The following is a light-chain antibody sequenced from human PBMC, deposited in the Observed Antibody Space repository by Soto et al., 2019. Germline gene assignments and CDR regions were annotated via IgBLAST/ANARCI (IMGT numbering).Light chain of an antibody. J-gene: IGKJ5*01. V-gene: IGKV3-15*01. CDR1: QSISDN. Sequence: EVLMTQSPDTLYVSPGERVTLSCRASQSISDNLAWYQQKHGQGPRLLVYRASTRTLGIPARFSGSESGTEFTLTISSLQSEDFAVYYCQQYNIWPLTFGQGTRLEIK. CDR3: QQYNIWPLT. CDR2: RAS.